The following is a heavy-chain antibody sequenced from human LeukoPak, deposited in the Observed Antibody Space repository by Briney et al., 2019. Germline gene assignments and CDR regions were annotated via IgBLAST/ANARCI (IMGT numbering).Heavy chain of an antibody. CDR1: GGSINNYY. Sequence: SETLSLTCTVSGGSINNYYWTWIRQPPGKGLEWIGYISYSGSTNYNPSLKSRVTISVDTSKNQFSLKLSSVTAADTAVYYCARESQPTTSYNYYYYYMDVWGKGTTVTVSS. CDR2: ISYSGST. D-gene: IGHD1-7*01. CDR3: ARESQPTTSYNYYYYYMDV. J-gene: IGHJ6*03. V-gene: IGHV4-59*01.